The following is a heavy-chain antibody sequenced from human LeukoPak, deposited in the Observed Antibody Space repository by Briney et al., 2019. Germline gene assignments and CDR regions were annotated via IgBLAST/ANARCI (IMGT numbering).Heavy chain of an antibody. CDR2: ISYDGSNK. J-gene: IGHJ4*02. D-gene: IGHD6-6*01. V-gene: IGHV3-30*18. CDR3: AKDTYSSSDY. CDR1: GFTFSSYG. Sequence: GRSLRLSCAASGFTFSSYGMHWVRQAPGKGLEWVAVISYDGSNKYYADSVKGRFTISRDNSKNTLYLQMNSLRAEDTAVYYCAKDTYSSSDYWGQGTLVTVSS.